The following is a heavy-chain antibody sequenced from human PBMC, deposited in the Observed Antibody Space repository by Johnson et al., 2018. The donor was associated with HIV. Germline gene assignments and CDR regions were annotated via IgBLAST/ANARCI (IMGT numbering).Heavy chain of an antibody. J-gene: IGHJ3*02. D-gene: IGHD1-1*01. CDR3: AKVSLEVGGTDDAFDI. CDR2: ISWDGGST. Sequence: VQLVESGGVVVQPGGSLRLSCAASGFTFDDYTMHWVRQAPGKGLEWVSLISWDGGSTYYADSVKGRFTISRDNSKNTLYLQMNSLRAEDTAVYYCAKVSLEVGGTDDAFDIWGQGTMVTVSS. V-gene: IGHV3-43*01. CDR1: GFTFDDYT.